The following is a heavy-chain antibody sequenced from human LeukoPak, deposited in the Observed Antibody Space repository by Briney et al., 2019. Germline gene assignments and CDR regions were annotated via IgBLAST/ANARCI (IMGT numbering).Heavy chain of an antibody. D-gene: IGHD2-15*01. CDR1: GFTFSSYA. Sequence: GGSLRLSCAASGFTFSSYAMHWVRQAPGKGLEWVSGISGSGGSTYYADSVKGRFTISRDNAQNSLYLQMNSLRAEDTAVYHCAREGPCSGGTCYSDPWGQGTLVTVSS. CDR2: ISGSGGST. J-gene: IGHJ5*02. CDR3: AREGPCSGGTCYSDP. V-gene: IGHV3-48*04.